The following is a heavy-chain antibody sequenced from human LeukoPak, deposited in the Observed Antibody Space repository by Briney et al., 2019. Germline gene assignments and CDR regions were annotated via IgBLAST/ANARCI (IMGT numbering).Heavy chain of an antibody. J-gene: IGHJ4*02. CDR3: ATPKVYSGYDYQFDY. Sequence: ASVKVSCKASGYTFTSYGISWVRQAPGQGLEWMGWISAYNGNTNYAQKLQGRVTMTTDTSTSTAYMELSSLRSEDTAVYYCATPKVYSGYDYQFDYWGQGTLVTVSS. CDR1: GYTFTSYG. D-gene: IGHD5-12*01. V-gene: IGHV1-18*01. CDR2: ISAYNGNT.